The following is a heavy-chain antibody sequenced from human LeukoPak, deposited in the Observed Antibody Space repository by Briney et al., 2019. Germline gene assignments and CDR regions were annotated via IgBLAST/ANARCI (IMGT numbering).Heavy chain of an antibody. Sequence: ASVKVSCKASGYTFTGYYMHWVRQAPGQGLEWMGRINPNSGGTNYAQKFQGWVTMTRDTSISTAYMELSRLRSDDTAVYYCAREPYGSGSYSDYWGQGTLVTVSS. CDR2: INPNSGGT. J-gene: IGHJ4*02. V-gene: IGHV1-2*04. CDR3: AREPYGSGSYSDY. D-gene: IGHD3-10*01. CDR1: GYTFTGYY.